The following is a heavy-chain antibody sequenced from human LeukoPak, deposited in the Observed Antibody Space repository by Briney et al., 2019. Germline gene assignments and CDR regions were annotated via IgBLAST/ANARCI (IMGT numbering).Heavy chain of an antibody. Sequence: GGSQTLSCAASGFTFSSYEMNWVRQAPGKGLEWVSYISSNGSTIYYADSVKGRFTISRDNAKNSLYLQMNSLRAEDTAVYYCASSAAAEAMVYWGQGTLVTVSS. CDR2: ISSNGSTI. V-gene: IGHV3-48*03. CDR1: GFTFSSYE. J-gene: IGHJ4*02. CDR3: ASSAAAEAMVY. D-gene: IGHD6-13*01.